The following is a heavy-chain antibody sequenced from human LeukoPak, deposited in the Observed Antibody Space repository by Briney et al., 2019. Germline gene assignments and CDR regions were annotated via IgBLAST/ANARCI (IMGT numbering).Heavy chain of an antibody. D-gene: IGHD3-22*01. V-gene: IGHV3-64*01. CDR1: GFTFTTSV. J-gene: IGHJ3*02. CDR3: AREGHSSGHCGAFDI. CDR2: IGDNGIDT. Sequence: SGGSLRLSYEVSGFTFTTSVMHWVRQAPGKGLEYVAGIGDNGIDTHYGNSVEGRFTISRDNSKNSLYLQMDSLRDEDMAVYYCAREGHSSGHCGAFDIWGQGTMVTVSS.